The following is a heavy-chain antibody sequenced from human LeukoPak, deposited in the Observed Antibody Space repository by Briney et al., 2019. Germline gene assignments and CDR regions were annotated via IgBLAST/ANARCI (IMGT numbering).Heavy chain of an antibody. Sequence: ASVKVSCKASGYTFINFYMHWVRQAPGQGLEWLGWINTNTGNTKYAQDFTGRFVFSLDTSVNTAYLQIASLKPEDTAVYFCARDGGGVPIALYTWFDAWGQGTLVTVSS. J-gene: IGHJ5*02. CDR3: ARDGGGVPIALYTWFDA. D-gene: IGHD2-21*01. V-gene: IGHV7-4-1*01. CDR2: INTNTGNT. CDR1: GYTFINFY.